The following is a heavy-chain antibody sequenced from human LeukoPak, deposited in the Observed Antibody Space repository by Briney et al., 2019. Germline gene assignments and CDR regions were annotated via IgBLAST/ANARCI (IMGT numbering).Heavy chain of an antibody. Sequence: GESLKISCKGSGYSFSNYWIGWVRQMPGKGLEWMGIIYPGDPDTRYSPSFQGQVTISADKSTSTAYLQWSSLKASDTAMYYCARRLEKDAFDIWSQGTMVTVS. V-gene: IGHV5-51*01. CDR1: GYSFSNYW. CDR2: IYPGDPDT. J-gene: IGHJ3*02. D-gene: IGHD3-16*01. CDR3: ARRLEKDAFDI.